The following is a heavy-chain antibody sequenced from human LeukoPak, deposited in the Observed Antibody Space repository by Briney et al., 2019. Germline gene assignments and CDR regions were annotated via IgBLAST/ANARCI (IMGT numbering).Heavy chain of an antibody. CDR1: GFSFSSYT. CDR3: AKGLPYESRAYYDSLFDE. CDR2: ISGGGDTT. D-gene: IGHD3-22*01. V-gene: IGHV3-23*01. J-gene: IGHJ4*02. Sequence: GGSLRLSCSASGFSFSSYTMTWVRQAPGKGPEWVSIISGGGDTTFYTDSVKGRFTISRDNSKNTLYLQMNSLRVEDTAVYYCAKGLPYESRAYYDSLFDEWGQGTLVTVSS.